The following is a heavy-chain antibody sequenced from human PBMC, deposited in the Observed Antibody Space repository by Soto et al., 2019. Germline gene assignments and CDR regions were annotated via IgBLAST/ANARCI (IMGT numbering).Heavy chain of an antibody. D-gene: IGHD2-2*01. V-gene: IGHV3-66*01. CDR1: WFTIMSTY. CDR2: IYSDDYT. Sequence: GSLGLIGRASWFTIMSTYMGVGRPVPGKGLEWVSIIYSDDYTYYAAFVKGRFTISRDNSRNTLYLQMSSLRAEDTAVYYCAKRRYCPSTTCFDYWGQGTLVTVSS. CDR3: AKRRYCPSTTCFDY. J-gene: IGHJ4*01.